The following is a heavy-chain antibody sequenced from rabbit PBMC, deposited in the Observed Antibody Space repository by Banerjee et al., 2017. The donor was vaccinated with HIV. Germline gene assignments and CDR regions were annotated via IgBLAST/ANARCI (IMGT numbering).Heavy chain of an antibody. D-gene: IGHD1-1*01. CDR2: INTSTGNT. V-gene: IGHV1S45*01. CDR1: GFSFNNNYV. Sequence: QEQLVESGGDLVKPEGSLTLTCTASGFSFNNNYVMCWVRQAPGKGLEWIACINTSTGNTVYASWSKGRFNISKTSSTTVTLQMTSLTAADTATYFCARNADGNYITDLWGPGTLVTVS. CDR3: ARNADGNYITDL. J-gene: IGHJ6*01.